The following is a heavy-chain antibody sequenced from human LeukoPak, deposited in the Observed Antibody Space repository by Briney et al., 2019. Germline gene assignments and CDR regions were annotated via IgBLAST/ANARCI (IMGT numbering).Heavy chain of an antibody. CDR2: INSDGSST. D-gene: IGHD5-18*01. V-gene: IGHV3-74*01. J-gene: IGHJ4*02. Sequence: PGGSLRLSCSASGFAFSSYWMRWVRQAPGKGLVWVSRINSDGSSTSYADSVKGRFTISRDNAKNTLYLQMNSLRAEDTAVYYCARGGAAMAYYWGQGTLVTVSS. CDR3: ARGGAAMAYY. CDR1: GFAFSSYW.